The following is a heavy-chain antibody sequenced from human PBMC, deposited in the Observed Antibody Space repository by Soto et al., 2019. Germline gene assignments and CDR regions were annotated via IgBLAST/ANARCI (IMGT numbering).Heavy chain of an antibody. Sequence: ASVKVSCKATGYTFSNYWMHWVRQAPGQGLERMGAITPNGERTYLAQKFLDRLTVTRDTSTSTVYLELSSLTSEDTAVYFCAREGATAAKMFEYLGQGPLVTVSS. CDR3: AREGATAAKMFEY. CDR1: GYTFSNYW. CDR2: ITPNGERT. V-gene: IGHV1-46*01. D-gene: IGHD2-15*01. J-gene: IGHJ4*02.